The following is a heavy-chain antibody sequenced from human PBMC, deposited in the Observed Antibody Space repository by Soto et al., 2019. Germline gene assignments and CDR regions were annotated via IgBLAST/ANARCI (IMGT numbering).Heavy chain of an antibody. J-gene: IGHJ4*02. CDR2: IKSQLDGGTT. D-gene: IGHD3-3*01. Sequence: EVQLVESGGGLVKPGESLRLSCSASGFTFNKAWMTWVRQAPGRGLEWVGRIKSQLDGGTTDYPSAVKGRFTISRDDSNNSLNLQMNSLKAEDTDVYYCPTDDRFLILGRQYWGQGTLVTV. CDR1: GFTFNKAW. V-gene: IGHV3-15*01. CDR3: PTDDRFLILGRQY.